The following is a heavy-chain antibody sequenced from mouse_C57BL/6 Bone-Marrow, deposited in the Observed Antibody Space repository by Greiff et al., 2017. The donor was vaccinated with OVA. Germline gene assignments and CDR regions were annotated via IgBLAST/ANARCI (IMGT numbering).Heavy chain of an antibody. CDR2: IRNKANGYTT. CDR3: ARFPTDGFAY. D-gene: IGHD4-1*02. J-gene: IGHJ3*01. Sequence: EVMLVESGGGLVQPGGSLSFSCAASGFTFTDDYMSWVRQPPGKALEWLGFIRNKANGYTTEYSASVKGRFTISRDNSQSILYLQMNALRAEDSATYYCARFPTDGFAYWGRETLIPISA. CDR1: GFTFTDDY. V-gene: IGHV7-3*01.